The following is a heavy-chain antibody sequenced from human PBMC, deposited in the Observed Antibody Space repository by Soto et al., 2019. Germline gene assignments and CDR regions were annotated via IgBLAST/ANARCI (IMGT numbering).Heavy chain of an antibody. CDR1: VGSTSSGGYY. D-gene: IGHD3-22*01. CDR3: ARGRHLDTHYSDGSGYYTDY. Sequence: SENMSLTCTVSVGSTSSGGYYWGWIRQYPGKALEWIGYVYNSGTTFYNPSLKSRSAISVDTSGNQFSLKLSSVAAADTAVYFCARGRHLDTHYSDGSGYYTDYWGRGNLGTVYS. V-gene: IGHV4-31*03. CDR2: VYNSGTT. J-gene: IGHJ4*02.